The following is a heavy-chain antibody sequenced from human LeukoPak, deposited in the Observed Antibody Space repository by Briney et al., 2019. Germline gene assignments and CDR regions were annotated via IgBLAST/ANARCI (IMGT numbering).Heavy chain of an antibody. CDR3: ARHDYGDYSSFDY. V-gene: IGHV4-39*01. J-gene: IGHJ4*02. D-gene: IGHD4-17*01. CDR2: IYYTGST. CDR1: GGSISSSTYY. Sequence: PSETLSLTCSVSGGSISSSTYYWGWIRQPPGKGLEWIGSIYYTGSTYYNPSLKSRLTISVDTSKNQFSLKLTSVTAADTAVYYCARHDYGDYSSFDYWGQGTLVTVSS.